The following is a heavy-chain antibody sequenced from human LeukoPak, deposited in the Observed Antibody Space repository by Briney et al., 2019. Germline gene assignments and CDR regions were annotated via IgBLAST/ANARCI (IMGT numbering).Heavy chain of an antibody. CDR2: IYHSGST. Sequence: SETLSLTCTVSGYSISSGYYWGWIRQPPGKGLEWIGSIYHSGSTYYNPPLKSRVTISVDTSKNQFSLKLSSVTAADTAVYYCARNYYYYYGMDVWGQGTTVTVSS. CDR1: GYSISSGYY. CDR3: ARNYYYYYGMDV. J-gene: IGHJ6*02. V-gene: IGHV4-38-2*02.